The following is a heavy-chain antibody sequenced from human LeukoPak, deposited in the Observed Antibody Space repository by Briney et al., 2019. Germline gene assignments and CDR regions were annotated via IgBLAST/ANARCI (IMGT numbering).Heavy chain of an antibody. D-gene: IGHD2-21*02. CDR1: GGSFSSSNW. V-gene: IGHV4-4*02. CDR3: ARLHCGGDCYSPIWDY. J-gene: IGHJ4*02. CDR2: IYHSGST. Sequence: SGTLSLTCAVSGGSFSSSNWWSWVRQPPGKGLEWIGEIYHSGSTNYNPSLKSRVTISVDKSKNQFSLKLSSVTAADTAVYYCARLHCGGDCYSPIWDYWGQGTLVTVSS.